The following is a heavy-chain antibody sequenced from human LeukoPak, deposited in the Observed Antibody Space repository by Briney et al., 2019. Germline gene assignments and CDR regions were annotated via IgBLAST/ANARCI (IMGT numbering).Heavy chain of an antibody. CDR2: ISWNSGSI. CDR3: AKAGPYYYDSSGYYDY. J-gene: IGHJ4*02. Sequence: GRSLRLSCAASGFTFDDYAMHWVRQAPGKGLEWVSGISWNSGSIGYADSVKGRFTISRDNAKNSLYLQINSLRAEDTALYYCAKAGPYYYDSSGYYDYWGQGTLVTVSS. V-gene: IGHV3-9*01. CDR1: GFTFDDYA. D-gene: IGHD3-22*01.